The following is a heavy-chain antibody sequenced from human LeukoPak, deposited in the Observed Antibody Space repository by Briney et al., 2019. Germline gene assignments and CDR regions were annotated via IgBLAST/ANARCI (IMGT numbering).Heavy chain of an antibody. J-gene: IGHJ5*02. V-gene: IGHV4-59*01. Sequence: HSESLSLTCTVSGGSINGYYWTWIRQPPGKGLEWIGYISDSGSTTYTPSLKSRVTMSVDSSNTEFSLRLNSVTAADTAVYYCARVFRGAVTSNWFHPWGQGTLVTV. CDR3: ARVFRGAVTSNWFHP. D-gene: IGHD4-17*01. CDR1: GGSINGYY. CDR2: ISDSGST.